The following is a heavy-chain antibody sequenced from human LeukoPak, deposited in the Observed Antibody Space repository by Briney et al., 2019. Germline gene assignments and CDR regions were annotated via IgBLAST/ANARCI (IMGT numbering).Heavy chain of an antibody. CDR2: IYPGDSDT. J-gene: IGHJ5*02. V-gene: IGHV5-51*01. CDR1: GYSFTSYW. CDR3: ARLGGWGYCSSTSCYNWFDP. D-gene: IGHD2-2*01. Sequence: GESLKISCKGSGYSFTSYWIGWVRQMPGKGLEWMGIIYPGDSDTRYSPSFQGQVTISADKSISTAYLQWSSLKASVTAMYYCARLGGWGYCSSTSCYNWFDPWGQGTLVTVSS.